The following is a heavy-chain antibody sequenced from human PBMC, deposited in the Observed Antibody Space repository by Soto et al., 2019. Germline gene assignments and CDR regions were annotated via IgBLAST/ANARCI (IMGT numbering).Heavy chain of an antibody. CDR1: GGSLSSHY. D-gene: IGHD2-15*01. V-gene: IGHV4-59*11. CDR2: IYFTGYT. CDR3: ATVAMTSPKVFDY. Sequence: QVQLQESGPGLVKPSETLSLTCTVSGGSLSSHYWSWIRQSPGKGLEWIGYIYFTGYTNYNPSLKNRVTISVDTSKSQFSLSLNSVTAADTAVYYCATVAMTSPKVFDYWXQGTLVSVSS. J-gene: IGHJ4*02.